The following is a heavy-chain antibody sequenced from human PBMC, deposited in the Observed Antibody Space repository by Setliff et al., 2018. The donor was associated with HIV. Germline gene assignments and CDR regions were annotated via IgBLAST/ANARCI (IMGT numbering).Heavy chain of an antibody. CDR2: ISSISTYI. Sequence: RLSCAASGFTFSSYSMNWVRQAPGKGLEWVSSISSISTYIYYADSVKGRFTISRDNAKNSLYLQMNSLRAEDTAVYYCARDPKPKFWMGNSPFDYWGQGTLVTVSS. D-gene: IGHD3-9*01. CDR3: ARDPKPKFWMGNSPFDY. CDR1: GFTFSSYS. J-gene: IGHJ4*02. V-gene: IGHV3-21*01.